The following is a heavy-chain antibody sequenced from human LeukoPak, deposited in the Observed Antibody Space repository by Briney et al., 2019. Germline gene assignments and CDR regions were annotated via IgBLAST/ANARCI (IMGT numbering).Heavy chain of an antibody. CDR1: RFTFSSYS. J-gene: IGHJ4*02. Sequence: PGGSLRLSCAASRFTFSSYSINWVRQAPGKGLEWVSAISGSGGSTYYADSVKGRFTISRDNSKNTLYLQMNSLRAEDTAVYYCARDYVTMVRGVIITNFDYWGQGTLVTVSS. CDR3: ARDYVTMVRGVIITNFDY. CDR2: ISGSGGST. D-gene: IGHD3-10*01. V-gene: IGHV3-23*01.